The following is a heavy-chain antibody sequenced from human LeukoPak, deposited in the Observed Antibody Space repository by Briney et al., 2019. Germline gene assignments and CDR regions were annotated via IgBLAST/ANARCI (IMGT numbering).Heavy chain of an antibody. CDR1: GFNFGTYG. CDR2: IPSSGSTI. CDR3: ARLYHDTLGMPFDI. J-gene: IGHJ3*02. D-gene: IGHD3-9*01. V-gene: IGHV3-48*01. Sequence: GGALRLSCSASGFNFGTYGMNWVRQAPGKGLEWVSYIPSSGSTIYYADSAQGRFTISRDNAKKLLYLRMNSLTAEDTAVYYCARLYHDTLGMPFDIWGQGTMVTVSS.